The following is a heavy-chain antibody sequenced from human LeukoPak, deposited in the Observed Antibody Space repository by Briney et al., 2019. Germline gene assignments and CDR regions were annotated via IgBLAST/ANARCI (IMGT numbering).Heavy chain of an antibody. CDR3: AKDRLYYYDSSGSLDY. CDR2: ISWNSGSI. V-gene: IGHV3-9*01. CDR1: GFTFDDYA. Sequence: PGRSLRLSCAASGFTFDDYAMHWVRRAPGKGLEWVSGISWNSGSIAYADSVKGRFTISRDNAKNSLYLQMNSLRAEDTALYYCAKDRLYYYDSSGSLDYWGQGTLVTVSS. J-gene: IGHJ4*02. D-gene: IGHD3-22*01.